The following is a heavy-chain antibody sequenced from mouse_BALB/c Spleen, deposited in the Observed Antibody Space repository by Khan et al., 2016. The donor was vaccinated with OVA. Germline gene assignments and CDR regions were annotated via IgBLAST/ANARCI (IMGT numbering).Heavy chain of an antibody. CDR1: GFTFSTYA. V-gene: IGHV5-6*01. D-gene: IGHD1-1*01. J-gene: IGHJ3*01. CDR3: ARHNYGPFAY. CDR2: INTGGDYI. Sequence: EVELVESGGDLVKPGGSLKLSCAASGFTFSTYAMSWVRQTPDKRLEWVATINTGGDYIYYPDSVKGRFTISRDNAKNTLSLQMSSLRSEDTARYYCARHNYGPFAYWGQGTLVTVSA.